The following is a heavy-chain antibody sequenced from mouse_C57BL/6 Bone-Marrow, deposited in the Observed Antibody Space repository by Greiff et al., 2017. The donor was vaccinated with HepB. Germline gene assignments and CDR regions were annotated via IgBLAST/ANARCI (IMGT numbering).Heavy chain of an antibody. V-gene: IGHV1-75*01. CDR1: GYTFTDYY. CDR3: AREGYYSSSFYYYAMDY. CDR2: IFPGSGST. D-gene: IGHD1-1*01. J-gene: IGHJ4*01. Sequence: QVQLQQSGPELVKPGASVKISCKASGYTFTDYYINWVKQRPGQGLEWIGWIFPGSGSTYYNEKFKGKATLTVDKSSSTAYMLLSSLTSEDSAVYFCAREGYYSSSFYYYAMDYWGQGTSVTVSS.